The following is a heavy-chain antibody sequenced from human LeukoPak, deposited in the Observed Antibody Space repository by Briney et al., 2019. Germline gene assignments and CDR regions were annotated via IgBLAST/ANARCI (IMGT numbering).Heavy chain of an antibody. CDR3: ANLLMGYCSSTSCYVHDAFDI. CDR1: GFTFSSYA. CDR2: ISGSGGST. J-gene: IGHJ3*02. D-gene: IGHD2-2*01. Sequence: GGSLRLSCAASGFTFSSYAMSWVRQAPGKGLEWVSAISGSGGSTYYADSVKGRFTISRDNSKNTLYLQINSLRAEDTAVYYCANLLMGYCSSTSCYVHDAFDIWGQGTMVTVSS. V-gene: IGHV3-23*01.